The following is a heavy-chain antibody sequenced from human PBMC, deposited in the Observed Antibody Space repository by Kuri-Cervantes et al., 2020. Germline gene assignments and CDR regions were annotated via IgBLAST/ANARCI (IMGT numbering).Heavy chain of an antibody. CDR1: GFTFSNYA. J-gene: IGHJ4*02. Sequence: GESLKISCAASGFTFSNYAMSWVRQAPGKGLEWVATIKDDGTEKYYVDSVKGRFAISRDNAKKSLFLQMNSLRAEDTAVYYCARDPAPLSASGDYWGQGTLVTVSS. CDR2: IKDDGTEK. CDR3: ARDPAPLSASGDY. V-gene: IGHV3-7*01. D-gene: IGHD3-10*01.